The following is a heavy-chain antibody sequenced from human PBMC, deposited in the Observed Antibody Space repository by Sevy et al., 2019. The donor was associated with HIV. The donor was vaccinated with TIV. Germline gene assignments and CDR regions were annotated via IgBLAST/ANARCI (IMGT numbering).Heavy chain of an antibody. CDR2: IQSDGGNQ. CDR3: AKNPYDNNAFDI. CDR1: GFPFSSYA. D-gene: IGHD3-22*01. J-gene: IGHJ3*02. Sequence: GGSLRLSCTASGFPFSSYAIHWIRQAPGKGLEWVAYIQSDGGNQSYGDSVKGRFTISRDNSKNTVHLQMNSLRVEDMAVDYCAKNPYDNNAFDIWGQGTMVTVSS. V-gene: IGHV3-30*02.